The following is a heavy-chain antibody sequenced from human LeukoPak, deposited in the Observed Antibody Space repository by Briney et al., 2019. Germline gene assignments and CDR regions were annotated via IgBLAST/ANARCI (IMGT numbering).Heavy chain of an antibody. D-gene: IGHD3-9*01. J-gene: IGHJ4*02. V-gene: IGHV1-2*02. CDR2: INPNSGGT. Sequence: ASVKVSCKASGYTFTDYYMLWVRQAPGQGLEWMGWINPNSGGTNYAQKFQGRVTMTRDTSISTAYMGLSRLRSDDTAVYYCGRSDYDILTGYYIDYWGQGTLVTVSS. CDR1: GYTFTDYY. CDR3: GRSDYDILTGYYIDY.